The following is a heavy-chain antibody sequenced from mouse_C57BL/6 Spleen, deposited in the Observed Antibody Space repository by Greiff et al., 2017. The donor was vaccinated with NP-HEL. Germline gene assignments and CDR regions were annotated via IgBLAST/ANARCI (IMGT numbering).Heavy chain of an antibody. J-gene: IGHJ3*01. Sequence: EVHLVESGGGLVKPGGSLKLSCAASGFTFRSYTMSWVRQTPEKRLEWVATLSGGGGNTYYPDSVKGRFTISRDNAKNTLYLQMSSLRSEDTAVYYCARGIRFAYWGQGTLVTVSA. V-gene: IGHV5-9*04. CDR1: GFTFRSYT. CDR2: LSGGGGNT. CDR3: ARGIRFAY.